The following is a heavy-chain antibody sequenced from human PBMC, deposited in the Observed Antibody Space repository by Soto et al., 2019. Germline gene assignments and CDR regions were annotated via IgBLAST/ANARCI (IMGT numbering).Heavy chain of an antibody. CDR2: IYSGGST. CDR1: GFTVSSNY. J-gene: IGHJ6*02. Sequence: PGGSLRPSCAPSGFTVSSNYISRVRQAPGKGLKRVTVIYSGGSTYYADAVKGRFTISRDNSKNTLYLQMNSLRAEDTAVYYCARDSRPSYYYGSGSSPYYGMDVWGQGTTVTVSS. D-gene: IGHD3-10*01. CDR3: ARDSRPSYYYGSGSSPYYGMDV. V-gene: IGHV3-53*01.